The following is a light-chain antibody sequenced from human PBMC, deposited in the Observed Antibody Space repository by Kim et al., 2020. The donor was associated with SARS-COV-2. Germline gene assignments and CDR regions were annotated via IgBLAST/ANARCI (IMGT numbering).Light chain of an antibody. Sequence: VALGQTVRITCQGDSLRSYYATWYQQKPGQAPILVIYGKNNRPSGSPDRFPGSSSGNTASLTITGTQAGDEADYYCNSRDSNDNVVFGGGTKLTVL. CDR2: GKN. CDR3: NSRDSNDNVV. CDR1: SLRSYY. J-gene: IGLJ2*01. V-gene: IGLV3-19*01.